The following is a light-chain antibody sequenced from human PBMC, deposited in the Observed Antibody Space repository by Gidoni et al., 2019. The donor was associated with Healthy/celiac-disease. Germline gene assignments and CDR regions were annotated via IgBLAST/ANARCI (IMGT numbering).Light chain of an antibody. CDR3: QQYGSSPLFP. CDR1: QSVSSSY. V-gene: IGKV3-20*01. J-gene: IGKJ3*01. Sequence: EIVLTQSPGTLSLSPGERATLSCRASQSVSSSYLAWYQQKPCQAPRLLIYGASSRATGIPDRFSGSGSGTDFTLTISRLEPEDFAVYYCQQYGSSPLFPFGPGTKVDIK. CDR2: GAS.